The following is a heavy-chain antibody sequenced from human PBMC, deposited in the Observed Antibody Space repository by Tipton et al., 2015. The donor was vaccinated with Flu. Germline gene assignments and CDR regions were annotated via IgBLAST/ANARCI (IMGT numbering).Heavy chain of an antibody. J-gene: IGHJ6*02. D-gene: IGHD1-26*01. V-gene: IGHV4-30-4*01. CDR3: ARDDGIVGTTLGLDI. CDR1: GGSISSGDYY. CDR2: IYYSGSA. Sequence: TLSLTCTVSGGSISSGDYYWSWIRQSPGKGLEWIGYIYYSGSAYFNPSLESRVTISVDTSKNQFFLRLSSVTAADTAVYYCARDDGIVGTTLGLDIWGQGTTVTVSS.